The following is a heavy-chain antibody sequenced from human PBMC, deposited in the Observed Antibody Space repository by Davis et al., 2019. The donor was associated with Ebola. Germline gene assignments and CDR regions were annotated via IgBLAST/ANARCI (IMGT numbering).Heavy chain of an antibody. J-gene: IGHJ3*02. D-gene: IGHD7-27*01. Sequence: PGGSLRLSCTVSGGSISSSSYYWGWIRQPPGKGLEWIGSIYYSGSTNYNPSLKSRVTISVDTSKNQFSLKLSSVTAADTAVYYCARSPGSHDAFDIWGQGTMVTVSS. V-gene: IGHV4-39*07. CDR3: ARSPGSHDAFDI. CDR2: IYYSGST. CDR1: GGSISSSSYY.